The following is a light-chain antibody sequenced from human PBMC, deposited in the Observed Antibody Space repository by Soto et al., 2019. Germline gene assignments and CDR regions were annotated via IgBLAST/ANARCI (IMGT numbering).Light chain of an antibody. V-gene: IGLV2-14*01. CDR1: SSDVGSYNY. CDR2: DVS. CDR3: SSYSISSNIWV. Sequence: QSALTQPASVSGSPGQSITISCTGTSSDVGSYNYVSWYQQHPGKAPKLMIYDVSNRPSGVSNRFSGSKSGNTSSLTISGLQAEDDADYYCSSYSISSNIWVFGGGTKVTVL. J-gene: IGLJ2*01.